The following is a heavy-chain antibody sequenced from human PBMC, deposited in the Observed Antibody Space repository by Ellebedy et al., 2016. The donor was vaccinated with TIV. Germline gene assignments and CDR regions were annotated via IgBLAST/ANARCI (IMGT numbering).Heavy chain of an antibody. V-gene: IGHV3-48*04. J-gene: IGHJ5*02. CDR2: ICFGGITT. CDR3: AKQIVGATLFDP. CDR1: GFTFSSNW. Sequence: PGGSLRLSCAASGFTFSSNWMYWVRQAPGKGLEWVSYICFGGITTDFADSVKGRFTISRDNAKNSLYLQMNSLRTEDTAVYYCAKQIVGATLFDPWGQGTLVTVSS. D-gene: IGHD1-26*01.